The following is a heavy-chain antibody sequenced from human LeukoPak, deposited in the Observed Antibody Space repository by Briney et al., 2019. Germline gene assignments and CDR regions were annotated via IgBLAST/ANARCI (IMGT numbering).Heavy chain of an antibody. CDR1: GYTFTSYD. V-gene: IGHV1-8*01. CDR3: ARDTGGTWIQTVFFDY. Sequence: ASVKVSCKASGYTFTSYDINWVRQATGQGLEWMGWMNPNSGNTGYAQKFQGRVTMTRNTSISTAYMELSSLRAEDTAVYYCARDTGGTWIQTVFFDYWGQGTLVTVSS. D-gene: IGHD5-18*01. CDR2: MNPNSGNT. J-gene: IGHJ4*02.